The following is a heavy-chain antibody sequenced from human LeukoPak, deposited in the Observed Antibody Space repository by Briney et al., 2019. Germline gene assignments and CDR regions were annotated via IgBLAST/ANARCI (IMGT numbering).Heavy chain of an antibody. CDR1: GGSISIYY. CDR3: AREAVHYGSGSLDY. CDR2: IHSSGST. Sequence: SETLSLSCTVAGGSISIYYWTWIRQPAGKGMEWIGRIHSSGSTDYSPSLKSRVAMSLDTPKNQFSLELSSVTGADTAVYYCAREAVHYGSGSLDYWGQGTLVTVSS. D-gene: IGHD3-10*01. V-gene: IGHV4-4*07. J-gene: IGHJ4*02.